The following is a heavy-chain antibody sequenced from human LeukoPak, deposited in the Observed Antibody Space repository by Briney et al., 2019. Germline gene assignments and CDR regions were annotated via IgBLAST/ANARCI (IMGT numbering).Heavy chain of an antibody. CDR2: VYWNDDK. J-gene: IGHJ4*02. CDR1: GFSLSTSGVG. D-gene: IGHD5-18*01. CDR3: AHTHYGYYPDY. Sequence: ESGPTLVKPTQTLTLTCTFSGFSLSTSGVGVGWIRQPPGKALEWLVLVYWNDDKRYSPSLMTRLTITKDTSNNQVILTVTNMGPADTATYYCAHTHYGYYPDYWGQGTLVTVSS. V-gene: IGHV2-5*01.